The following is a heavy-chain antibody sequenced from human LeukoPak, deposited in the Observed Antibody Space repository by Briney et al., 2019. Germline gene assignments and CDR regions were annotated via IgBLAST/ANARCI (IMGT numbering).Heavy chain of an antibody. Sequence: GGSLRLSCAASGFTFSSNYMSWVRQAPGKGLEWVSVIYSGGSTYYADSVKGRFTISRDNSKSTLYLQMNSLRAEDTAVYYCARERTKYDIMTGYYRGDAFYIWGQGTMVTVSS. CDR2: IYSGGST. V-gene: IGHV3-53*01. CDR1: GFTFSSNY. J-gene: IGHJ3*02. D-gene: IGHD3-9*01. CDR3: ARERTKYDIMTGYYRGDAFYI.